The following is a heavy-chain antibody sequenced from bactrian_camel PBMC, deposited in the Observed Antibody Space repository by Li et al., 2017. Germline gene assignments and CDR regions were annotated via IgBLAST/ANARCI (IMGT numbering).Heavy chain of an antibody. V-gene: IGHV3S10*01. CDR3: AASSSGLTLGY. CDR2: IFSDGTT. J-gene: IGHJ4*01. D-gene: IGHD6*01. CDR1: GFTVSTYG. Sequence: VQLVESGGGLVQPGESLRLSCAVSGFTVSTYGMTWVRQAPGKGLEWVAGIFSDGTTRYDSSLHGRYIISRDNAKNTVFLQMNSLKTEDTALYYCAASSSGLTLGYWGQGTQVTVS.